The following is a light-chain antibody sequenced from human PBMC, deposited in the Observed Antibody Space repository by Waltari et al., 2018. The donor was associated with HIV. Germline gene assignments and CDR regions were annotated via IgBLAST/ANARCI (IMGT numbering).Light chain of an antibody. CDR3: QVWDLNTDHQV. CDR2: YDS. J-gene: IGLJ2*01. CDR1: NIVSKI. Sequence: SYVLTQPPSVSVAPGKTAKITCGGDNIVSKIVHWYQQKPGQAPVVVIHYDSDRPPGITGRFSGSNSGKTATLTISSVEVGDEADYYCQVWDLNTDHQVFGGGTSLAVL. V-gene: IGLV3-21*04.